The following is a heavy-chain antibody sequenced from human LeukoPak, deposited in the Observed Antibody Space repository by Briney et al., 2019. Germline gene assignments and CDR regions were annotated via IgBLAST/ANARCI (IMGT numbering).Heavy chain of an antibody. CDR3: AKDRVSPGFNWFDP. J-gene: IGHJ5*02. D-gene: IGHD2/OR15-2a*01. Sequence: GGSLRLSCAASGVIISSYAMSWVRQAPGKGLEWVSAINGRGDNTYYADFVRGRFTISRDNSKSTVYLQMNSLRTEDTAVYYCAKDRVSPGFNWFDPWGQGTLVTVSS. CDR1: GVIISSYA. CDR2: INGRGDNT. V-gene: IGHV3-23*01.